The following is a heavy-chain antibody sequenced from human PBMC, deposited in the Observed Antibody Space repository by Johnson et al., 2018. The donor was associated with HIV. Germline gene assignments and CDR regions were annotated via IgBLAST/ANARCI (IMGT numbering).Heavy chain of an antibody. CDR3: SRDPSYDMAHTDGFDI. J-gene: IGHJ3*02. D-gene: IGHD3-22*01. V-gene: IGHV3-66*02. CDR1: GFTFSSNY. CDR2: IYTGGST. Sequence: VQLVESGGGLVQPGGSLRLSCAASGFTFSSNYMSWVRQAPGKGLEWVSVIYTGGSTYYADSVKGRFTISRDNSQDTLSLQMNSLRAEDTAVYYCSRDPSYDMAHTDGFDIWGQGTMVTVSS.